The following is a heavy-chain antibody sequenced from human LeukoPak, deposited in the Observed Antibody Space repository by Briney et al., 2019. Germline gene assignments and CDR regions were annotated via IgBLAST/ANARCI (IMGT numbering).Heavy chain of an antibody. D-gene: IGHD6-6*01. CDR1: GYSFTSYW. CDR3: ARLREEQLSLLYYFDY. V-gene: IGHV5-51*01. CDR2: IYPGDSDT. J-gene: IGHJ4*02. Sequence: GESLKISCKGSGYSFTSYWIGWVRQMPGKGLEWRGIIYPGDSDTRYSPSFQGQVTISADKSISTPYLQWSSLKASDTAMYYCARLREEQLSLLYYFDYWGQGTLVTVSS.